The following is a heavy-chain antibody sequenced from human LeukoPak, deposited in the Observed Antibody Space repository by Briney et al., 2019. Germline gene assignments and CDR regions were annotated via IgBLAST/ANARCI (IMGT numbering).Heavy chain of an antibody. Sequence: GGSLRLSCAASGFTFSNYWMSWVRQAPGKGLEWVANIKEDGSEKSYVDSVKGRFIISRDNAKNSLYLQMNSLRAEDTAVYYCARDSWYSSDYWSQGTLVTVSS. CDR1: GFTFSNYW. CDR2: IKEDGSEK. CDR3: ARDSWYSSDY. D-gene: IGHD6-13*01. V-gene: IGHV3-7*04. J-gene: IGHJ4*02.